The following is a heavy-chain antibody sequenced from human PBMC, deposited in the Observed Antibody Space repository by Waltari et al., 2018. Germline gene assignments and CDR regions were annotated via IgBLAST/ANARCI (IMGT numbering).Heavy chain of an antibody. V-gene: IGHV4-39*07. CDR2: IYYSGST. D-gene: IGHD3-3*01. Sequence: QLQLQESGPGLVKPSETLSLTCTVSGGSISSSSYYWGWIRQPPGKGLEWIGGIYYSGSTKYNPSLKSGVTISVDTSKNQFSLKRSAVTAADTAVDDCARRPYYDFWSGYYTDYYYYYMDVWGKGTTVTISS. CDR1: GGSISSSSYY. CDR3: ARRPYYDFWSGYYTDYYYYYMDV. J-gene: IGHJ6*03.